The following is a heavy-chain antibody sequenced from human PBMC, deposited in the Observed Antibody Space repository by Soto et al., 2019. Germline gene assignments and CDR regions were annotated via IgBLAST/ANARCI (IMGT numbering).Heavy chain of an antibody. CDR2: INHSGST. V-gene: IGHV4-34*01. CDR1: GGSFSGYY. CDR3: ARGLRGYVNY. Sequence: PSETLSLTCAVYGGSFSGYYWSWIRQPPGKGLEWIGEINHSGSTNYNPSLKSRVTISVDTSKNQFSLKLSSVTAADTAVYYCARGLRGYVNYWGQGTLVTVSS. J-gene: IGHJ4*02.